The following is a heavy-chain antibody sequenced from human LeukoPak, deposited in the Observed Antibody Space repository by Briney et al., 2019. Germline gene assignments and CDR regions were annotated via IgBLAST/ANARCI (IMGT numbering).Heavy chain of an antibody. CDR2: ISSSSSYI. Sequence: GRSLRLSCAASGFTFSSYSMNWVRHAPGKGLEWVSSISSSSSYIYYADSVKGRVTISRDNAKNSLYLQMNSLRAEDTAVYYCARGPGVLLWFGELLEAFDIWGQGTMVTVSS. J-gene: IGHJ3*02. D-gene: IGHD3-10*01. V-gene: IGHV3-21*01. CDR1: GFTFSSYS. CDR3: ARGPGVLLWFGELLEAFDI.